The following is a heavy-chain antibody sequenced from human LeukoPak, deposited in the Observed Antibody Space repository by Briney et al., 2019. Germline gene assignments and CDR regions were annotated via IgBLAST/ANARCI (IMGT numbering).Heavy chain of an antibody. J-gene: IGHJ6*03. CDR2: IISDGSIT. D-gene: IGHD6-13*01. Sequence: PGGSLRLSCAASGFTFSSYWMHWVRQAPGKGLVWVSRIISDGSITTYADSVKGRFTISRDNAKNTLYLQMNSLRAEDTAVYYCARFAAAGFSYYSYYLDVWGKGTTVTIFS. V-gene: IGHV3-74*01. CDR1: GFTFSSYW. CDR3: ARFAAAGFSYYSYYLDV.